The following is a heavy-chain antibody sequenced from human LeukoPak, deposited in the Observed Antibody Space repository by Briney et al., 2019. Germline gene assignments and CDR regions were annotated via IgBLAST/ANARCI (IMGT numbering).Heavy chain of an antibody. V-gene: IGHV5-51*01. CDR2: IYPRDSDT. CDR1: GYTFTHQW. D-gene: IGHD3-10*01. Sequence: GESLKISCKASGYTFTHQWIGWVRQKSRSGLEWMGIIYPRDSDTRYSPSFQGHVTISADTSINTAYLEWSRLEASDTGIYYCARHSDVIGAIWGQGTLVTVSS. J-gene: IGHJ4*02. CDR3: ARHSDVIGAI.